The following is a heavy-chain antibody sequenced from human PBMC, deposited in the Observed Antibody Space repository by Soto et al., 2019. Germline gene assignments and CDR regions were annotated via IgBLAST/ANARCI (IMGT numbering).Heavy chain of an antibody. CDR1: GYTFASFG. Sequence: QVQLVQSGAEVKKPGASVKVSCKASGYTFASFGVNWVRQAPGQGLEWMGWISAYDGNTNYAQRFQGRVTMTTDTSPTTAYMELTSLRSDDTAVYYCARPLDYYYSAMDVWGQGTTVTVSS. CDR2: ISAYDGNT. CDR3: ARPLDYYYSAMDV. J-gene: IGHJ6*02. V-gene: IGHV1-18*01.